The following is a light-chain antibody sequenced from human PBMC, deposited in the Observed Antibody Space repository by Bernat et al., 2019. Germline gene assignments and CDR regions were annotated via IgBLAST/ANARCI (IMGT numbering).Light chain of an antibody. J-gene: IGKJ1*01. Sequence: DIVLPQTPLSLSVTPGQPASISCKSSQSLLLSDQKPTLYWYLQKPGQPPQLLIFEASNRFYGVPERFGGSGSGTDFTLHISRVETEDVGIYYCMQSTLLPWTYGPGTKVEIK. CDR3: MQSTLLPWT. V-gene: IGKV2D-29*01. CDR2: EAS. CDR1: QSLLLSDQKPT.